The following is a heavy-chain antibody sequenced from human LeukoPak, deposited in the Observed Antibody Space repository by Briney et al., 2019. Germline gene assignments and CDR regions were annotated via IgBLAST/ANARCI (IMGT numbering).Heavy chain of an antibody. CDR2: IFGSGGSA. Sequence: RPGGSLRLSRAASGFTFNSYAMYWVRQAPGKGLEWISGIFGSGGSAHYADSVKGRFTISRDNSKNTVFLQMNSLKTEDTAVYYCGKTTVGYSSGRFPGWPVDYWGQGTLVTVSS. CDR1: GFTFNSYA. D-gene: IGHD3-22*01. J-gene: IGHJ4*02. CDR3: GKTTVGYSSGRFPGWPVDY. V-gene: IGHV3-23*01.